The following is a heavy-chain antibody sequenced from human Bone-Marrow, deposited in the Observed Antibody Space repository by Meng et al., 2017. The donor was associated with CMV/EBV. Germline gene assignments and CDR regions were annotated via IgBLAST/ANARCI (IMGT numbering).Heavy chain of an antibody. CDR3: ARDSRTTDVYYDFWSATGEYYGMDV. V-gene: IGHV3-48*04. CDR2: ISSSSSTI. CDR1: GFTFSSYS. Sequence: GGSLRLSCAASGFTFSSYSMNWVRQAPGKGLEWVSYISSSSSTIYYADSVKGRFTISRDNAKNSLYLQMNSLRAEDTAVYYCARDSRTTDVYYDFWSATGEYYGMDVWGQGTTVTVSS. D-gene: IGHD3-3*01. J-gene: IGHJ6*02.